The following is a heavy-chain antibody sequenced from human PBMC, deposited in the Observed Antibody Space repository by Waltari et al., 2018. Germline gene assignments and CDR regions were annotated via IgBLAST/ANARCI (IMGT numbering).Heavy chain of an antibody. V-gene: IGHV3-23*04. Sequence: EVQLVESGGGLVQPGGSLRLSCAASGFTFSSYAMSWVRQAPGKGLEWVPAISGSGGSTYYADSVKGRFTISRDNSKNSLYLQMNSLRAEDTAVYYCAKARAAAGTRREGFDYWGQGTLVTVSS. D-gene: IGHD6-13*01. J-gene: IGHJ4*02. CDR1: GFTFSSYA. CDR2: ISGSGGST. CDR3: AKARAAAGTRREGFDY.